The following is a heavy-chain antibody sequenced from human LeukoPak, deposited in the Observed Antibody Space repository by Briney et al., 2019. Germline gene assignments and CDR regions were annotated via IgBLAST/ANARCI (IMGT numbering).Heavy chain of an antibody. V-gene: IGHV3-21*01. CDR2: ISSSSSYI. CDR1: GFTFSSYS. D-gene: IGHD3-22*01. Sequence: GGSLRLSCAASGFTFSSYSMKWVRQAPGKGLEWVSSISSSSSYIYYADSVKGRFTISRDNAKNSLYLQMNSLRAEDTAVYYCARSLGFYDSSGAYYFDNWGQGALVTVSS. CDR3: ARSLGFYDSSGAYYFDN. J-gene: IGHJ4*02.